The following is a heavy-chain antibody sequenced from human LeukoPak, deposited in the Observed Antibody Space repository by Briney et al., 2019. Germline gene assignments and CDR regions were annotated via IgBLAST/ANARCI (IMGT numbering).Heavy chain of an antibody. D-gene: IGHD2-2*03. CDR2: IYPGDSDN. J-gene: IGHJ3*02. CDR1: GYIFTSYW. V-gene: IGHV5-51*01. Sequence: GASLKISCKGSGYIFTSYWIGWVRQLPGKGLEWMGIIYPGDSDNRYSPPSQGQVTISDDKSITTAYLQWSSLKASDTAMYYCARHHGSSPKAFDIWGQGTMVTVSS. CDR3: ARHHGSSPKAFDI.